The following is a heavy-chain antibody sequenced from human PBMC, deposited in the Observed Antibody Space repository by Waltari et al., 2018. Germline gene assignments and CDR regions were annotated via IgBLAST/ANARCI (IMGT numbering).Heavy chain of an antibody. J-gene: IGHJ3*02. CDR2: IIPIFGTA. CDR3: ARRRGWDAFDI. CDR1: GGTFSSYA. Sequence: QVQLVQSGAEVKKPGSSVKGSCQASGGTFSSYAISWVRRAPGQGLEWMGRIIPIFGTANYAQKFQGRVTITAEKSTSKAYMERSSLRSEDTAVYYCARRRGWDAFDIWGQGTMVTVSS. V-gene: IGHV1-69*13. D-gene: IGHD2-15*01.